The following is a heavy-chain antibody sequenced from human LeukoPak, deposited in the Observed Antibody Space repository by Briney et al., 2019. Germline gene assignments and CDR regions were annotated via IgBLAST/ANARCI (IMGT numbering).Heavy chain of an antibody. J-gene: IGHJ3*02. CDR3: ARDPSMTGTFDI. CDR1: GFTFSSYSMN. Sequence: NPGGSLRLSCAASGFTFSSYSMNWVRQPPGKGLEWIGNIYYSGNTYYNPSLKSRVTISVDTSKNQFSLKLSSVTAADTAVYYCARDPSMTGTFDIWGQGTMVTVSS. CDR2: IYYSGNT. V-gene: IGHV4-59*04. D-gene: IGHD2/OR15-2a*01.